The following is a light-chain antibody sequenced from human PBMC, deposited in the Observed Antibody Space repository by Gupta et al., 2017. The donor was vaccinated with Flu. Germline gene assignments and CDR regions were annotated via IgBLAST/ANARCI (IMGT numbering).Light chain of an antibody. J-gene: IGKJ1*01. V-gene: IGKV1-5*03. CDR3: QQYNSTRIT. Sequence: DIQMTQSPSTLSASVGDRVTITCRASQSINIWLAWYQQKPGKAPRLLIYSASSLEGGVPSRFSGSGSGTEFTLTISSLQPDDFATYYCQQYNSTRITFGQGTKVEIK. CDR1: QSINIW. CDR2: SAS.